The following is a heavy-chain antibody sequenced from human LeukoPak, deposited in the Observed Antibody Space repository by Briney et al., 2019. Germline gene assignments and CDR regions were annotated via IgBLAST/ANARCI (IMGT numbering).Heavy chain of an antibody. J-gene: IGHJ4*02. V-gene: IGHV3-53*01. CDR3: AKDQYSSGWYFDY. Sequence: GGSLRLSCAASGSTVSSNYMSWVRQAPGKGLEWVSVIYSGGSTYYADSVRGRFTISRDNSKNTLYLQMNSLRVEDTAIYYCAKDQYSSGWYFDYWGQGTLVTVSS. D-gene: IGHD6-19*01. CDR2: IYSGGST. CDR1: GSTVSSNY.